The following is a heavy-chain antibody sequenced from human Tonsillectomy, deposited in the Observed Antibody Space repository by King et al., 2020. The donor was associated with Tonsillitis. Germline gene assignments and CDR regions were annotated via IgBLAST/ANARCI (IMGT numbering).Heavy chain of an antibody. Sequence: VQLVESGGGLVQPGGSLRLSCAASGFTFSSYTMTWVRQAPGKGLEWVSDISGSGHTTHYADSVKGRFTISRDNSKNTLYLQMSSLRAEDTAIYFCANSRSIAGPAELSDWGQGILVIVSS. CDR3: ANSRSIAGPAELSD. CDR1: GFTFSSYT. CDR2: ISGSGHTT. J-gene: IGHJ4*02. D-gene: IGHD1-7*01. V-gene: IGHV3-23*04.